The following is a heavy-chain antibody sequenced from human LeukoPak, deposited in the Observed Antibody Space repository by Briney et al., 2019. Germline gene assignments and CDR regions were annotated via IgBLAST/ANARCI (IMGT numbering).Heavy chain of an antibody. CDR3: ARVLLWFGENYGMDV. V-gene: IGHV1-3*01. CDR1: GYTFTSYA. Sequence: ASVKVSCKASGYTFTSYAKHWVRQAPGQRLEWMGWINAGNGNTKYSQKFQGRVTITRDTSASTAYMELSSLRSEDTAVYYCARVLLWFGENYGMDVWGKGTTVTVSS. J-gene: IGHJ6*04. CDR2: INAGNGNT. D-gene: IGHD3-10*01.